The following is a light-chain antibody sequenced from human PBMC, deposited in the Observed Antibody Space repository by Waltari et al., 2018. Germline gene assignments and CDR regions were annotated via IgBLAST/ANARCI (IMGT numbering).Light chain of an antibody. CDR3: QSADSSGTYWV. J-gene: IGLJ3*02. CDR2: NDR. CDR1: ALPKQY. V-gene: IGLV3-25*03. Sequence: SYELTQPPSVSVSPGQTARITCPGDALPKQYAYWYQQKPGQAPGLVIYNDRERPSGVPVRFSGSSSGTTVTLTISGVQAEDEADYYCQSADSSGTYWVFGGGTKLTVL.